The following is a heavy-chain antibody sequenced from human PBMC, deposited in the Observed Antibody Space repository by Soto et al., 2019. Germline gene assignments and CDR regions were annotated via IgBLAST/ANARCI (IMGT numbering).Heavy chain of an antibody. J-gene: IGHJ4*02. CDR2: ISAYNGDT. CDR1: GYTFRSYG. D-gene: IGHD3-22*01. Sequence: ASVKVFCKASGYTFRSYGISWVRQAPGQGLEWVVLISAYNGDTHYAPKFQDRITLTTETSTDTAYMELRSLRLDDTAVYYCARDWSRYYDNSGLIWFYWGQGILVTVSS. CDR3: ARDWSRYYDNSGLIWFY. V-gene: IGHV1-18*04.